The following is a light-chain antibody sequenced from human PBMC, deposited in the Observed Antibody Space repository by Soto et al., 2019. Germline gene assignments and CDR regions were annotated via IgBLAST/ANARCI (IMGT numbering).Light chain of an antibody. Sequence: QSALTQPASVSGSPGQSITISCTGTSSDVGGYNYVSWYQQHPGKAPKLMLYDVSNRPSGVSNRFSGSKSGNTASLTISGLQADDEADYYCSSYTGSSTYVVFGGGTQLTVL. CDR1: SSDVGGYNY. J-gene: IGLJ2*01. CDR2: DVS. V-gene: IGLV2-14*01. CDR3: SSYTGSSTYVV.